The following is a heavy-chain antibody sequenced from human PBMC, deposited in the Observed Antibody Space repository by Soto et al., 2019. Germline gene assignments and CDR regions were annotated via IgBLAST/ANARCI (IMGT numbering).Heavy chain of an antibody. J-gene: IGHJ6*02. V-gene: IGHV4-4*07. CDR1: GGSIGSYY. Sequence: PSESLSLTCPVSGGSIGSYYWSWIRQPAGKGLGWIGRIYTSGITNYNPSLKSRVTMSVDTSKKQLSLKLSSVTAADTAVYYSARVAWFGELTIDYSYYYGIDVWGQGTMVTVSS. CDR3: ARVAWFGELTIDYSYYYGIDV. D-gene: IGHD3-10*01. CDR2: IYTSGIT.